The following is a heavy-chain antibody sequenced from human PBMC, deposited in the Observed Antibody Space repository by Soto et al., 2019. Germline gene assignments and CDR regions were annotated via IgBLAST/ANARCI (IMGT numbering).Heavy chain of an antibody. V-gene: IGHV3-33*01. CDR2: IWYDGSNK. D-gene: IGHD6-13*01. Sequence: GGSLRLSCAASGFTFSSYGMHWVRQAPGKGLEWVAVIWYDGSNKYYADSVKGRFTISRDNSKNMLYLQMNSLRAEDTVVYYCASSRSSSGYFDYWGQGTLVTVSS. J-gene: IGHJ4*02. CDR3: ASSRSSSGYFDY. CDR1: GFTFSSYG.